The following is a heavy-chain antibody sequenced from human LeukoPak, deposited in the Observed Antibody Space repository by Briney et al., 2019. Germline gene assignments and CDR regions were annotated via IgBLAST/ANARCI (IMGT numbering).Heavy chain of an antibody. CDR1: GFIFSSYA. J-gene: IGHJ4*02. CDR3: AKDRSCINLVCHGDFDY. Sequence: GGSLRLSCAASGFIFSSYAMSWVRQAPGKGLEWVSTISGSGGSTYYADSVKGRFTISRDNSKNTVYLQMNSLRAEDTAVYYCAKDRSCINLVCHGDFDYWGQGTLVTVSS. CDR2: ISGSGGST. V-gene: IGHV3-23*01. D-gene: IGHD2-8*01.